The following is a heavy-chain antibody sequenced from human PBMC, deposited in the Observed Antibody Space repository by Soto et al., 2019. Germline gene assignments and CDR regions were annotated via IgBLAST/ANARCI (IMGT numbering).Heavy chain of an antibody. Sequence: GGSLRLSCATSGLTFSNYAMSWVRQAPGGGLEWVSSMSGSSSTTYYADSVRGRFTISRDRSKNTLYLQMSSLRAEDTALYYCAKNQERELPRVIDFWGQGTLVTVS. D-gene: IGHD1-7*01. CDR3: AKNQERELPRVIDF. CDR2: MSGSSSTT. CDR1: GLTFSNYA. V-gene: IGHV3-23*01. J-gene: IGHJ4*02.